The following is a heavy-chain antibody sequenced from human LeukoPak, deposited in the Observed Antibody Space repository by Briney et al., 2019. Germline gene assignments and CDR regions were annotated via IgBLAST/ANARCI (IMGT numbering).Heavy chain of an antibody. CDR2: ITSSSSYI. D-gene: IGHD3-22*01. J-gene: IGHJ5*02. CDR1: GFTFSSYE. Sequence: GGSLRLSCAASGFTFSSYEMNWVRQAPGKGLEWVSSITSSSSYIYYADSVKGRFTISRDNAKNSLYLQMNSLRAEDTAVYYCARDRYYYDSSGAWGQGTLVTVSS. V-gene: IGHV3-21*01. CDR3: ARDRYYYDSSGA.